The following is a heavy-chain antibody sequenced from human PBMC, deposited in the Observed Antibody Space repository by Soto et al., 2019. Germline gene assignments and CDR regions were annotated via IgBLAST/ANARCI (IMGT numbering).Heavy chain of an antibody. J-gene: IGHJ6*02. CDR3: AKDQVQIAVSTYTDYYYYGMDV. CDR2: ISYDGSNK. V-gene: IGHV3-30*18. D-gene: IGHD6-19*01. CDR1: GFTFSSYG. Sequence: GGSLRLSCAASGFTFSSYGMHWVRQAPGKGLEWVAVISYDGSNKYYADSVKGRFTISRDNSKNTLYLQMNSLRAEDTAVYYRAKDQVQIAVSTYTDYYYYGMDVWGQGTTVTVSS.